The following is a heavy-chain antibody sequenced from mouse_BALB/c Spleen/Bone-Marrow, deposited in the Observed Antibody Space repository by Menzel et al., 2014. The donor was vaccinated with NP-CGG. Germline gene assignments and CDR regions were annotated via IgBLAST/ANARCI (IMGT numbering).Heavy chain of an antibody. D-gene: IGHD4-1*01. J-gene: IGHJ4*01. CDR3: TRQRNWDHYAMDY. V-gene: IGHV5-6*01. CDR1: GFTFSTYG. CDR2: ISGGGGYT. Sequence: EVQVVESGGDLVKPGGSLKLSCAASGFTFSTYGMSWVRQTPDKRLEWVATISGGGGYTYYPDSVKGRFTISRDNANNTLYLQMSSLKSEDTAMYYCTRQRNWDHYAMDYWGQGTSVTVSS.